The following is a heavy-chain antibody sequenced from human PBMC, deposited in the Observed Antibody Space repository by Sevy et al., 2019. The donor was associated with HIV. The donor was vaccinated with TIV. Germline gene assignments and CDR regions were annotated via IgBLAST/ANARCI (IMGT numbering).Heavy chain of an antibody. CDR2: ISYDGSNK. Sequence: GGFLRLSCAASGFTFINHAMHCVRQAPGKGLEWVTVISYDGSNKYYADSVKGRFTISRDTSKSTVYLQMDSLRAEDTDVYYCARDLNSGYANYYYYGMDVWGQGTTVTVSS. CDR1: GFTFINHA. D-gene: IGHD5-12*01. CDR3: ARDLNSGYANYYYYGMDV. J-gene: IGHJ6*02. V-gene: IGHV3-30*04.